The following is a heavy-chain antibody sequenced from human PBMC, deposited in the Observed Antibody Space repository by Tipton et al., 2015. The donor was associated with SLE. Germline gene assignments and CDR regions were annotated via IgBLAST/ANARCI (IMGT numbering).Heavy chain of an antibody. D-gene: IGHD2-2*01. J-gene: IGHJ4*02. Sequence: GLVKPSETLSLTCAVYGGSFSGYYWSWIRQPPGKGLEWIGEINHSGSTNYNPSLKSRVTISVDTSKNQFSLKLSSVSAADTAVYYCARARGGRDIVVVPARHFDYWGQGTLVTVSS. CDR3: ARARGGRDIVVVPARHFDY. CDR1: GGSFSGYY. CDR2: INHSGST. V-gene: IGHV4-34*01.